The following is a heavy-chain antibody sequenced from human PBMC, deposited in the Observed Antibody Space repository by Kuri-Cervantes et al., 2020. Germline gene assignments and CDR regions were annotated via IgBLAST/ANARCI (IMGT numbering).Heavy chain of an antibody. CDR2: IKQDGSEK. Sequence: GGSLRLSCAASGFTFSSYGMHWVRQAPGKGLEWVANIKQDGSEKYYVDSVKGRFTISRDNAKNSLYLQMNSLRAEDTAVYYCAKRNDYGDYGDHYYYYYGMDAWGQGTTVTVSS. J-gene: IGHJ6*02. D-gene: IGHD4-17*01. V-gene: IGHV3-7*03. CDR1: GFTFSSYG. CDR3: AKRNDYGDYGDHYYYYYGMDA.